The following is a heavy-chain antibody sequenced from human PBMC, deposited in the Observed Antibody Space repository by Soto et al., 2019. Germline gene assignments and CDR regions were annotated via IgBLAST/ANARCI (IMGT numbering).Heavy chain of an antibody. J-gene: IGHJ4*02. Sequence: LRLSCAASGFTFSNYAMSRVRQAPGKGLEWVSAISGSGGSTYYADSVKGRFTISRDNSKNTLYLQMNSLRAGDTAVYYCAKENYYDSSGYYYGYLDYWGQGTLVTVSS. D-gene: IGHD3-22*01. CDR3: AKENYYDSSGYYYGYLDY. CDR1: GFTFSNYA. V-gene: IGHV3-23*01. CDR2: ISGSGGST.